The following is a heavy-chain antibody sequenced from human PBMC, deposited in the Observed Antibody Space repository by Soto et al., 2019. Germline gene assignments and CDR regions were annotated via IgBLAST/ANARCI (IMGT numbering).Heavy chain of an antibody. Sequence: ASVKVSCKASGYTFTGYYMHWVRQAPGQGLEWMGWINPNSGGTNYAQKFQGRVTMTRDTSISTAYMELSRLRSDDTAVYYCARDRGITMVRGVMFPCYGMDVWGQGTTVTVSS. V-gene: IGHV1-2*02. CDR2: INPNSGGT. CDR3: ARDRGITMVRGVMFPCYGMDV. CDR1: GYTFTGYY. D-gene: IGHD3-10*01. J-gene: IGHJ6*02.